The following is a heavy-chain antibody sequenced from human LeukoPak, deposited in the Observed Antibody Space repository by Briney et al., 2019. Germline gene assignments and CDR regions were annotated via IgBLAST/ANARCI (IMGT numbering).Heavy chain of an antibody. J-gene: IGHJ5*02. D-gene: IGHD2-2*01. CDR3: ARDLGYCSSTSCHPWFDP. V-gene: IGHV1-2*02. CDR1: GYTFTGYY. CDR2: INPNSGGT. Sequence: ASAKVSCKASGYTFTGYYMHWVRQAPGQGLEWMGWINPNSGGTNYAQKFQGRVTMTRDTSISTAYMELSRLRSDDTAVYYCARDLGYCSSTSCHPWFDPWGQGTLVTVSS.